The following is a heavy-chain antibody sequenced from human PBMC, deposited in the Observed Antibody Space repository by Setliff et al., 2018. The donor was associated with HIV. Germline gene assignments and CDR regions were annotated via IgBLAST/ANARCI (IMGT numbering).Heavy chain of an antibody. J-gene: IGHJ3*02. CDR3: ARVGGEMATIAGAFDI. D-gene: IGHD5-12*01. CDR2: INPSGGGT. V-gene: IGHV1-46*01. Sequence: ASVKVSCKASGYTFISYYMHWVRQAPGQGLEWMGIINPSGGGTNYAQKFWGRVTITTHESTSTAYMELSSLRSEDTAVYYCARVGGEMATIAGAFDIWGQGTMVTVSS. CDR1: GYTFISYY.